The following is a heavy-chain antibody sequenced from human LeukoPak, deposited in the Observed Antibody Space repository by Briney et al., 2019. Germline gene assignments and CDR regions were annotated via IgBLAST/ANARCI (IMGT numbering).Heavy chain of an antibody. Sequence: GGSLRLSCAASGFTFSSYAMNWARQAPGKGLEWVSTLTGSGGDAYYADSVKGRFTISRDNSKNTLYLQMNSLRAEDTAIYYCAKDPYVGGGYHFDSWGQGSLVTVSS. D-gene: IGHD2-15*01. CDR3: AKDPYVGGGYHFDS. J-gene: IGHJ4*02. CDR2: LTGSGGDA. CDR1: GFTFSSYA. V-gene: IGHV3-23*01.